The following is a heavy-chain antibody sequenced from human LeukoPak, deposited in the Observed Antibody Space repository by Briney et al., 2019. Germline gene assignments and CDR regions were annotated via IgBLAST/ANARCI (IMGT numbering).Heavy chain of an antibody. D-gene: IGHD6-19*01. Sequence: SETLSLTCTVSGGSISSYYWSWIRQPPGKGLEWIGFIYYSGSTNHNPSLKSRVTISLDTSKNQFSLKLNSVTAADTAVYYCARDGAVAGTFLDDNWFDPWGQGTLVTVSS. J-gene: IGHJ5*02. V-gene: IGHV4-59*01. CDR1: GGSISSYY. CDR2: IYYSGST. CDR3: ARDGAVAGTFLDDNWFDP.